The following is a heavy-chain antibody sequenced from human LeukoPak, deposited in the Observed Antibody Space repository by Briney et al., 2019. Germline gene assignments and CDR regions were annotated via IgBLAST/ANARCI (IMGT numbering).Heavy chain of an antibody. V-gene: IGHV3-23*01. CDR1: GFTFSSYA. CDR3: AKTPGIAAAGTDYFDY. J-gene: IGHJ4*02. D-gene: IGHD6-13*01. CDR2: ISGSGGST. Sequence: GGSLRLSCAAPGFTFSSYAMSWVRQAPGKGLEWVSAISGSGGSTYYADSVKGRFTISRDNSKNTLYLQMNSLRAEGTAVYYCAKTPGIAAAGTDYFDYWGQGTLVTVSS.